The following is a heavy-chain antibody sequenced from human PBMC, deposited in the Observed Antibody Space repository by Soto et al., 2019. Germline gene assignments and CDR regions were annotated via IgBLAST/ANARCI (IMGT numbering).Heavy chain of an antibody. CDR1: GFTFSSYA. CDR3: AKGRGYCSSTSCYVVSDY. D-gene: IGHD2-2*01. Sequence: EVQLLESGGGLVQPGGSLRLSCAASGFTFSSYAMSWVRQAPGKGLEWVSAISGSGGSTYYADSVKGRFTISRDNSKNTLYLQMNSLRAEDTAVYYCAKGRGYCSSTSCYVVSDYWGQGTLVTVSS. V-gene: IGHV3-23*01. J-gene: IGHJ4*02. CDR2: ISGSGGST.